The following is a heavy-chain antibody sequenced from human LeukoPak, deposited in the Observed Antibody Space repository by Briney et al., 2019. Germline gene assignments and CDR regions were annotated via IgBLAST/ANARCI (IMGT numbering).Heavy chain of an antibody. J-gene: IGHJ6*02. CDR3: AREGYSSSRYGMDV. CDR1: GFTFSNYY. CDR2: ITTTSRTI. V-gene: IGHV3-48*04. D-gene: IGHD6-13*01. Sequence: RPGGSLRLSCVASGFTFSNYYMTWVRQAPGKGLEWVSYITTTSRTIFYADSVKGRFTISRDNAKNSLYLQMNNLRVEDTAVYYCAREGYSSSRYGMDVWGQGTTVTVSS.